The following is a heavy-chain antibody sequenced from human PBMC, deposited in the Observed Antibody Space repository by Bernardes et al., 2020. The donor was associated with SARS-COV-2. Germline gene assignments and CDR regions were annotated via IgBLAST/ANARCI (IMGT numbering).Heavy chain of an antibody. D-gene: IGHD3-3*01. J-gene: IGHJ6*02. Sequence: SETLSLTCTVSGGTISSGGYYWSWTRQHPGKGLEWIGYIFYSGSTYYNPSLKSRVTISVDTSKSHFSLKLSSVTAADTAVYYCARGITIFGVVDCMDVWGQGTTVTVSS. CDR1: GGTISSGGYY. V-gene: IGHV4-31*03. CDR3: ARGITIFGVVDCMDV. CDR2: IFYSGST.